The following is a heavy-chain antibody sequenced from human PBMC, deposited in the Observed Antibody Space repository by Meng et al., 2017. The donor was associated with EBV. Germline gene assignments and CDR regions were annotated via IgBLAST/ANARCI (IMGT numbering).Heavy chain of an antibody. Sequence: QGQVVKSGAEVKKPGSSVKVSCKTSGGTFRSDAISWVRQAPGQGLEWMGGLIPMSDAPHYAQKFQGRVTITADESTSTHYMDLSGLRSEETAVYYCASESGRGFTPDYWGQGTLVTVSS. J-gene: IGHJ4*02. D-gene: IGHD3-10*01. V-gene: IGHV1-69*01. CDR2: LIPMSDAP. CDR3: ASESGRGFTPDY. CDR1: GGTFRSDA.